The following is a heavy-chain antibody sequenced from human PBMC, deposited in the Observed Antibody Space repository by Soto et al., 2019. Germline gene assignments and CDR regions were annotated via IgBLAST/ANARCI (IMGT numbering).Heavy chain of an antibody. J-gene: IGHJ4*02. Sequence: QVQLVQSGAEVKKPGASVTVSCKASGYTFTSYYMHWVRQAPGQGLEWMGIINPSGSTSYAQKCQGRVTMTRHTSTSTVYMELSSLRSEDTAVYYCARVYCSGGSCDSIDYWGQGTLVTVSS. CDR2: INPSGST. V-gene: IGHV1-46*03. CDR1: GYTFTSYY. CDR3: ARVYCSGGSCDSIDY. D-gene: IGHD2-15*01.